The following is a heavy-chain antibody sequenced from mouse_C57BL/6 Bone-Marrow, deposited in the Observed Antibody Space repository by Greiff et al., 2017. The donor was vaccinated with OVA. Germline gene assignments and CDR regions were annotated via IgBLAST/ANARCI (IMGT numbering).Heavy chain of an antibody. J-gene: IGHJ1*03. V-gene: IGHV14-3*01. CDR2: IDPANGNT. D-gene: IGHD1-1*01. CDR3: ARAPITTVVATRYFDV. CDR1: GFNIKNTY. Sequence: EVQLQQSVAELVRPVASVKLSCTASGFNIKNTYMHWVKQRPEQGLEWIGRIDPANGNTKYAPKFQGKATITADTSSNTAYLQLSSLTSEDTAIYYCARAPITTVVATRYFDVWGTGTTVTVSS.